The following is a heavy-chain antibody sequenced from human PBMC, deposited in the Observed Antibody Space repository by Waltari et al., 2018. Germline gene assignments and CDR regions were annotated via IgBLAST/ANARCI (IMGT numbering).Heavy chain of an antibody. Sequence: EVQLLESGGGLVQPGGSLRLSCAASGFTFSSYAMSWVRQAPGRGREWVSAISGRGGSTYYADSVKGRFTISRDNSKNTLDLQMNSLRAEDTAVYYCAKETVSSGWLIDYWGQGTLVTVSS. CDR1: GFTFSSYA. CDR3: AKETVSSGWLIDY. J-gene: IGHJ4*02. V-gene: IGHV3-23*01. D-gene: IGHD6-19*01. CDR2: ISGRGGST.